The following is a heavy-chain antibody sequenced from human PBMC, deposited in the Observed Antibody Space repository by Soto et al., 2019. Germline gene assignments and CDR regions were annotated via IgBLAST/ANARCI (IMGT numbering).Heavy chain of an antibody. Sequence: QVQLQESGPGLVKPSETLSLTCTVSGGSISSYYWSWIRQPPGKGLEWIGYIFYSGSTNYNPSLKSRVTISVDTSKNQFSLKLSSVTAADTAVYYCARRYGSFFDIWGQGTIVTVSS. CDR3: ARRYGSFFDI. D-gene: IGHD3-10*01. J-gene: IGHJ3*02. CDR2: IFYSGST. V-gene: IGHV4-59*08. CDR1: GGSISSYY.